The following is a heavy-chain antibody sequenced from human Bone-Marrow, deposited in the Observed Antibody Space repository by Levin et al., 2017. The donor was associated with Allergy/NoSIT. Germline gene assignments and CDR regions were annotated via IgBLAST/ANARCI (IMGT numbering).Heavy chain of an antibody. V-gene: IGHV4-59*01. Sequence: PLETLSLTCTVSGGSISSYYWSWIRQPPGKGLEWIGYIYYSGSTNYNPSLKSRVTISVDTSKNQFSLKLSPVTAADTAVYYCARAGIVVVPAAIFSGMDVWGQGTTVTVSS. J-gene: IGHJ6*02. CDR1: GGSISSYY. CDR2: IYYSGST. D-gene: IGHD2-2*01. CDR3: ARAGIVVVPAAIFSGMDV.